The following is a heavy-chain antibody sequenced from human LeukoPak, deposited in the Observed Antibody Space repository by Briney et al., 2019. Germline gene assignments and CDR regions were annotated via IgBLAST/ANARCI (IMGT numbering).Heavy chain of an antibody. J-gene: IGHJ5*02. Sequence: SSETLSLTCTVSGGSISSGGYYWSWIRQPPGKGLEWIGYIYHSGSTYYNPSLKSRVTISVDRSKNQFSLKLSSVTAADTAVYYCARGKGRDASWFDPWGQGTLVTVSS. CDR1: GGSISSGGYY. CDR2: IYHSGST. V-gene: IGHV4-30-2*01. CDR3: ARGKGRDASWFDP. D-gene: IGHD5-24*01.